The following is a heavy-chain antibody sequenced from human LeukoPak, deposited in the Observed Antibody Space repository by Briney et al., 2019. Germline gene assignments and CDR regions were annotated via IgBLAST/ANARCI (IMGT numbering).Heavy chain of an antibody. J-gene: IGHJ4*02. CDR2: INPTGGST. D-gene: IGHD2-21*02. CDR3: ARVPAYCGGDCSKEYYFDY. Sequence: ASAKVSCKASGYTFTSYYIDWVRQAPGQGLEWMGVINPTGGSTIYALKFQGRVTMTRDTSTSTVYMELSSLRSEDTAVYYCARVPAYCGGDCSKEYYFDYWGQGTLVTVSS. V-gene: IGHV1-46*01. CDR1: GYTFTSYY.